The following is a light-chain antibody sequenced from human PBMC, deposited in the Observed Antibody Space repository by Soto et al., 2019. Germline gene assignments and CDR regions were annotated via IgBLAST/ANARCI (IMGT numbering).Light chain of an antibody. CDR1: SSNIGSNV. Sequence: QAVVTQPPSASGTPGQRVTISCSGSSSNIGSNVVNWYQQLPGTAPKLLIYSNNQRPSGVPDRFSGSKSGTSASLAISGLQSEDETDSYCASWDDSLSAVLFGGGTKLTVL. CDR3: ASWDDSLSAVL. V-gene: IGLV1-44*01. J-gene: IGLJ2*01. CDR2: SNN.